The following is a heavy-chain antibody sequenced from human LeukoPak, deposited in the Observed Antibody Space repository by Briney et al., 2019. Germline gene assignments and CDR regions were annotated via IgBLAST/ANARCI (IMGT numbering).Heavy chain of an antibody. V-gene: IGHV4-59*12. Sequence: SETLSLTCTVSGGSISSYYWSWIRQPPGKGLEWIGYIYYSGSTNYNPSLKSRVTISVDTSKKQFSLKLSSVTAADTAVYYCARLPPRAIFGVVIMDYWGQGTLVTVSS. D-gene: IGHD3-3*01. CDR2: IYYSGST. J-gene: IGHJ4*02. CDR3: ARLPPRAIFGVVIMDY. CDR1: GGSISSYY.